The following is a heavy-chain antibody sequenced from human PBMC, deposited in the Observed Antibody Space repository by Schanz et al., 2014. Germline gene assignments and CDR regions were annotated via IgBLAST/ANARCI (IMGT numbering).Heavy chain of an antibody. J-gene: IGHJ4*02. CDR2: ISYDGGHK. D-gene: IGHD2-2*01. V-gene: IGHV3-30*04. Sequence: VQLVESGGGVVQPGRSLRLSCAASGFTFSSYAMHWVRQAPGRGLQWVALISYDGGHKYYADSVKGRFTISRDNSKNTLYLQMNSLRAEDTAVYYCAKEKGDCSSTSCSYYFDYWGQGTLVTVSS. CDR3: AKEKGDCSSTSCSYYFDY. CDR1: GFTFSSYA.